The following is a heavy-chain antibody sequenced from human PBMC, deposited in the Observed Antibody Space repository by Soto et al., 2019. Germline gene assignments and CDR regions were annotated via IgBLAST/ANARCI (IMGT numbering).Heavy chain of an antibody. CDR1: GGTFSSYA. CDR3: ASAIVVVVAANSDYYGMDV. CDR2: IIPIFGTA. D-gene: IGHD2-15*01. J-gene: IGHJ6*02. V-gene: IGHV1-69*01. Sequence: QVQLVQSGAEVKKPGSSVKVSCKASGGTFSSYAISWVRQAPGQGLEWMGGIIPIFGTANYAQKFQGRVTITADESTSTAYMELSSLRSEDTAVYYCASAIVVVVAANSDYYGMDVWGQGSTVTVSS.